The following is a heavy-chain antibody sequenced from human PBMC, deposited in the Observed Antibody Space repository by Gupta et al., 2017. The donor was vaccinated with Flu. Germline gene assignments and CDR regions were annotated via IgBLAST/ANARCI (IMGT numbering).Heavy chain of an antibody. J-gene: IGHJ4*02. Sequence: EVQLVESGGGLVQPGGSLRLSCAASGFTFSSYEMNWVRQAPGKGLEWVSYISSSGSTIYYADSVKGRFTISRDNAKNSLYLQMNSLRAEDTAVYYCISEIDSSGYRFDYWGQGTLVTVSS. CDR1: GFTFSSYE. CDR3: ISEIDSSGYRFDY. CDR2: ISSSGSTI. V-gene: IGHV3-48*03. D-gene: IGHD3-22*01.